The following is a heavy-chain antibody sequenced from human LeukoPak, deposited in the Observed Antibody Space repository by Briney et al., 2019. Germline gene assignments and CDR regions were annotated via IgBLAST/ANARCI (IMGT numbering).Heavy chain of an antibody. CDR2: MNPNSGNT. CDR3: ARDYGDYGTNWFDP. D-gene: IGHD4-17*01. V-gene: IGHV1-8*03. CDR1: GYTFTSYD. Sequence: GASVKVSCKASGYTFTSYDINWVRQATGQGLEWMGWMNPNSGNTGYAQMFQGRVTITRNTSISTAYMELSSLRSEDTAVYYCARDYGDYGTNWFDPWGQGTLVTVSS. J-gene: IGHJ5*02.